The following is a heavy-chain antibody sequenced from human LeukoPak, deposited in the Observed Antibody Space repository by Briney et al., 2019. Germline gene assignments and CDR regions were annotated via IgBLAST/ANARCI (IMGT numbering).Heavy chain of an antibody. J-gene: IGHJ4*02. CDR2: IYWNDDK. V-gene: IGHV2-5*01. D-gene: IGHD3-10*01. CDR3: AHRNVRGVIKALDY. Sequence: QTLSLTCTVSGGSISSGGYYWSWIRQPPGKALEWLALIYWNDDKRYSPSLKSRLTITKDTSKNQVVLTMTNMDPVDTATYYCAHRNVRGVIKALDYWGQGTLVTVSS. CDR1: GGSISSGGYY.